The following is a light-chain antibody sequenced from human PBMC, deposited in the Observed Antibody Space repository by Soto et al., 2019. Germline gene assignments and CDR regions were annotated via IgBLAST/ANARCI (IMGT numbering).Light chain of an antibody. CDR2: EGS. V-gene: IGLV2-23*01. Sequence: QSALTQPASVSGSPGQSITISCTGTSSDVGSYNIVSRYQQHPGKAPKLMIYEGSKRPSGVSYRFSGSKSGNTASLTSSGLQAEDEADYYCCSYAGSSTLVFGGGTKVTVL. CDR1: SSDVGSYNI. CDR3: CSYAGSSTLV. J-gene: IGLJ2*01.